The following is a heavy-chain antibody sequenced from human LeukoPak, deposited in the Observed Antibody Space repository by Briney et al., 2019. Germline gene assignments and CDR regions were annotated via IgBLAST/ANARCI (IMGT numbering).Heavy chain of an antibody. D-gene: IGHD6-6*01. CDR3: ARSHNSSSEIDY. V-gene: IGHV1-2*02. CDR1: GYTFTGYY. J-gene: IGHJ4*02. Sequence: GASVKVSCKASGYTFTGYYMHWVRQAPGQGLEWMGWINPNSGGTNYAQKFQGRVTMTRDTSISTAYMELSRLTSDDTAVYYCARSHNSSSEIDYWGQGTLVTVSS. CDR2: INPNSGGT.